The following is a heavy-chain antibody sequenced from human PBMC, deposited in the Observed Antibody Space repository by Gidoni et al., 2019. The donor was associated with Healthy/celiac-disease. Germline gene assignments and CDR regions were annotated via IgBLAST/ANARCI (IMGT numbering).Heavy chain of an antibody. Sequence: QVQLQQWGAGLLKPSETLSLTCAVYGGSFSGYYWSWIRQPPGKGLEWIGEINHSGSTNYNPSLKSRVNISVDTSKNQFSLKLSSVTAADTAVYYCARVRRGYSYGFDPWGQGTLVTVSS. CDR1: GGSFSGYY. J-gene: IGHJ5*02. V-gene: IGHV4-34*01. CDR2: INHSGST. CDR3: ARVRRGYSYGFDP. D-gene: IGHD5-18*01.